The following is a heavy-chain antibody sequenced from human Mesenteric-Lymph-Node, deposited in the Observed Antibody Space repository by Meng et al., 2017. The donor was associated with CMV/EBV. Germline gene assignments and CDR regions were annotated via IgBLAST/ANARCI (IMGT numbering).Heavy chain of an antibody. J-gene: IGHJ4*02. D-gene: IGHD6-19*01. V-gene: IGHV1-3*01. CDR2: INAGNGDT. CDR1: GYTFTNYA. CDR3: ARHWNGQWEAVKFDY. Sequence: QVQLVQSGSEVKEPGASVKVSCQASGYTFTNYAIHWVRQAPGQKFEWMGWINAGNGDTRYSQKLQGRVTFTMDTSASTAYMDLSTLRSEETALYYCARHWNGQWEAVKFDYWGQGTLVTVSS.